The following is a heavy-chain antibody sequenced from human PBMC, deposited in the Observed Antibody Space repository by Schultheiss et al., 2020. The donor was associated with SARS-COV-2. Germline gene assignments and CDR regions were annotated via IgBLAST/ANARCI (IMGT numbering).Heavy chain of an antibody. CDR1: GFTFSSYA. D-gene: IGHD2-2*01. Sequence: GGSLRLSCAASGFTFSSYAMNWVRQAPGKGLEWVSGISGSGGNTYYADSVKGRFTISRDNSKNTLYLQMNSLRADDTAVYYCAKEDCSSTTCPPYWGQGTLVTVSS. V-gene: IGHV3-23*01. J-gene: IGHJ4*02. CDR3: AKEDCSSTTCPPY. CDR2: ISGSGGNT.